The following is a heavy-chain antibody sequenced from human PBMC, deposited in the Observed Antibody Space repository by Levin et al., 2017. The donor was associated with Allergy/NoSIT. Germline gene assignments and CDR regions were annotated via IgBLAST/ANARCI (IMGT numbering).Heavy chain of an antibody. D-gene: IGHD1-1*01. CDR1: GFTFSNYA. CDR2: ISDDGSSE. J-gene: IGHJ4*02. V-gene: IGHV3-30-3*01. CDR3: VREIAEEGT. Sequence: GESLKISCAASGFTFSNYAMHWVRQAPGKGLEWVGVISDDGSSEFYIDSVKGRFTISRDNSKNRLYLQMDSLRAEDTALYYCVREIAEEGTWGQGTLVNVSS.